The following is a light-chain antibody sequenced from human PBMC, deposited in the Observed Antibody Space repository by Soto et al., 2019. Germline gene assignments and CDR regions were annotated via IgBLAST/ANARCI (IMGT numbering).Light chain of an antibody. CDR3: QQYNSYPFT. CDR1: QSISSW. CDR2: KAS. J-gene: IGKJ3*01. V-gene: IGKV1-5*03. Sequence: DIPMTQSPSTLSASVGDRVTITCRASQSISSWLAWYQQKPGKAPKLLIYKASSLESGFPSRFSGSGSGTEFTLTISSLQPDDFATYYCQQYNSYPFTFGPGTKVDIK.